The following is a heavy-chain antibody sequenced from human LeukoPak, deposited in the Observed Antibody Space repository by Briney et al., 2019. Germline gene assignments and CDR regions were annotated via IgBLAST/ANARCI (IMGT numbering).Heavy chain of an antibody. Sequence: GGSLRLSCAASGFTFSSSAMVGVRQAPGKGQEWVSGITGSGGNTYYADSVMGRFTISRDNSKNTLYLQMSSLRAEDTAIYYCAKYHAGEWQYIDYWGQGSLVTVSS. CDR1: GFTFSSSA. J-gene: IGHJ4*02. D-gene: IGHD3-10*01. CDR3: AKYHAGEWQYIDY. CDR2: ITGSGGNT. V-gene: IGHV3-23*01.